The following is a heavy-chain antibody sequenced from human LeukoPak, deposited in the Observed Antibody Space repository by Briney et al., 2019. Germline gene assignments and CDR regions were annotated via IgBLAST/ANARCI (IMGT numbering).Heavy chain of an antibody. CDR2: IIPNSGDT. J-gene: IGHJ4*02. V-gene: IGHV1-2*02. CDR3: VRSNVVGVTSPWCFDY. CDR1: GYTFTGYS. D-gene: IGHD2-15*01. Sequence: ASVKVSCKASGYTFTGYSMHWVRQAPGQGLEWMGWIIPNSGDTNYAQKFQGRVTMTRDTSISTAYMDLSRLKSDDTAVYYCVRSNVVGVTSPWCFDYWGQGTLVTVSS.